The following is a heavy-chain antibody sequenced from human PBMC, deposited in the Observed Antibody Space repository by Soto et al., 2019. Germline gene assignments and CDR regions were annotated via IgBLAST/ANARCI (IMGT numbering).Heavy chain of an antibody. V-gene: IGHV4-59*01. J-gene: IGHJ4*02. CDR2: VYYSGST. Sequence: QVQLQESGPGLVKPSETLSLTCTVSGGSISTYYWTWIRQPPGKGLEWIGYVYYSGSTNYNPSLKSRVTISLGPSMNQFSLRLSSVTAADTAVYYCARVKVAVDSYDSGPLYSPLDYWGQGTLVTVSS. CDR1: GGSISTYY. D-gene: IGHD3-22*01. CDR3: ARVKVAVDSYDSGPLYSPLDY.